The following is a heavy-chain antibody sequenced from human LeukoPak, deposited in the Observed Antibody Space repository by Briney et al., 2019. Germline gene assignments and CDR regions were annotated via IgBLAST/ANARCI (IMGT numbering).Heavy chain of an antibody. CDR1: GYSFTSYW. CDR3: ARCLDSSGCYFDY. J-gene: IGHJ4*02. Sequence: GESLKTSCKGSGYSFTSYWIGWVRQMPGKGLEWMGIIYPGDSDTRYSPSFQGQVTISADKSISTAYLQWSSLKASDTAMYYCARCLDSSGCYFDYWGQGTLVTVSS. V-gene: IGHV5-51*01. CDR2: IYPGDSDT. D-gene: IGHD3-22*01.